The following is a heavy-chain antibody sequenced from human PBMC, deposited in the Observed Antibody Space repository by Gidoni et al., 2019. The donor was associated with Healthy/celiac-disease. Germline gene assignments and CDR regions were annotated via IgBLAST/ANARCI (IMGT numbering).Heavy chain of an antibody. J-gene: IGHJ4*02. CDR1: GGSFSGYY. V-gene: IGHV4-34*01. Sequence: QVQLQQWGAGLLKPSETLSLTCAVYGGSFSGYYWSWIRQPPGKGLEWIGEINHSGSTNYNPSLKSRVTISVDTSKNQFSLKLSSVTAADTAVYYCARGGRLSGSYSHLLRYWGQGTLVTVSS. D-gene: IGHD1-26*01. CDR2: INHSGST. CDR3: ARGGRLSGSYSHLLRY.